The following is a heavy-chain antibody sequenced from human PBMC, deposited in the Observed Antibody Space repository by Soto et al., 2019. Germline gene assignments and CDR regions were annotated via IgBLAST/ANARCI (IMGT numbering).Heavy chain of an antibody. Sequence: QVQLQESGPGLVKPSETLSLTCTVSGGSISSSSHYWGWVRQPPGKGLEWIGSIYYSGSTYYNPSLKSRVTLSVDTSKNQFSLNLSSVTAADTAVYYCARLSKILVPFDPWGQGTLVTVSS. D-gene: IGHD2-8*02. V-gene: IGHV4-39*01. CDR2: IYYSGST. CDR3: ARLSKILVPFDP. CDR1: GGSISSSSHY. J-gene: IGHJ5*02.